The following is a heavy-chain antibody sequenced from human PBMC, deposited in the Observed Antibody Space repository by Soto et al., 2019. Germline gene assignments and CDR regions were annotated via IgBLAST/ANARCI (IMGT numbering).Heavy chain of an antibody. CDR1: GGSISSNY. CDR3: ARDPYSSSHGSLRGGYGMDV. CDR2: IYYSGST. J-gene: IGHJ6*02. V-gene: IGHV4-59*01. D-gene: IGHD6-13*01. Sequence: QVQLQESGPGLVKHSETLSLTCSVSGGSISSNYWSWIRQPPGKGLEWIGYIYYSGSTNYNPSLKRRVTKSAGTYKNKFSLKLSNVTAADTAVYYCARDPYSSSHGSLRGGYGMDVWGQGTTVTVSS.